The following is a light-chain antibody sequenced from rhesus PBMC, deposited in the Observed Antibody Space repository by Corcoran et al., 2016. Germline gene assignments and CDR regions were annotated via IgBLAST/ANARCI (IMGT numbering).Light chain of an antibody. Sequence: QAGLTQAPSVSKDLRQTATLTCTGNSHNVGNQGAAWLQQHQGHPPKLLSYRNNNRPSGISERFSASRSGITASLTITGLQHADEADYYCSAWDSSISAYIFGAGTRLTV. CDR1: SHNVGNQG. V-gene: IGLV10-114*01. CDR3: SAWDSSISAYI. J-gene: IGLJ1*01. CDR2: RNN.